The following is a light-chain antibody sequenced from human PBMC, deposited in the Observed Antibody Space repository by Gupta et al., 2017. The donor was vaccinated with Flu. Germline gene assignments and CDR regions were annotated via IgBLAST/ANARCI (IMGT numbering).Light chain of an antibody. J-gene: IGLJ1*01. V-gene: IGLV2-18*02. CDR2: EVS. Sequence: QSALTQPPSVSGSPGQSVTISCTGTSSDVGAYNRVSWYQQSPGTAPKLMIYEVSHRPSGVPDRFSGSKSGNTASLTISGLKGEDEADYYCSSNTSSDTYVFGTGTKVTVL. CDR1: SSDVGAYNR. CDR3: SSNTSSDTYV.